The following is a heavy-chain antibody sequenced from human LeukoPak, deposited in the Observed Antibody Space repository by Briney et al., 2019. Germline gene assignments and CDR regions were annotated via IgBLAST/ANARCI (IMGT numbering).Heavy chain of an antibody. CDR2: INTNTGNP. J-gene: IGHJ4*02. CDR3: ARSIYGSGSYKDY. D-gene: IGHD3-10*01. Sequence: ASVRVSSEDSGYTFTIYAMNWVRQGPGEGGERMGWINTNTGNPTYAQGFTGLFVFSLDTSVSTAYLQISSLKAEDTAVYYCARSIYGSGSYKDYWGQGTLVTVSS. CDR1: GYTFTIYA. V-gene: IGHV7-4-1*02.